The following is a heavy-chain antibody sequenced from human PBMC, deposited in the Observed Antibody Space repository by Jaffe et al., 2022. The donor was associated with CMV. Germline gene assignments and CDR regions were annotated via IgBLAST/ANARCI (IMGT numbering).Heavy chain of an antibody. D-gene: IGHD1-20*01. V-gene: IGHV1-2*02. Sequence: QVQLVQSGAEVKKPGASVKVSCKTSGYNFLDYYIHWVRQAPGQGLEWMGLMQPKGGVTNIAQKFRGRVSMTRDASVSTVYMEVISLRSDDTAMYYCARDYNNWIGYNQWHFDVWGRGTLVAVSS. J-gene: IGHJ2*01. CDR1: GYNFLDYY. CDR3: ARDYNNWIGYNQWHFDV. CDR2: MQPKGGVT.